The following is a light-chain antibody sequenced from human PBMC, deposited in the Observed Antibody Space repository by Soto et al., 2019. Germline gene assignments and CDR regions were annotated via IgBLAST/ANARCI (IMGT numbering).Light chain of an antibody. CDR2: DAS. V-gene: IGKV1-39*01. CDR3: QQSYSTPPWT. CDR1: QSIRSY. Sequence: DIQLTQSPSSLSASVGDKVTITCRAGQSIRSYLNWVQQKPGKAPKLLIYDASSLQTGVPSRFSGSGSGTDFSLTISSLQPEDFATYYCQQSYSTPPWTFGQGTKVEIK. J-gene: IGKJ1*01.